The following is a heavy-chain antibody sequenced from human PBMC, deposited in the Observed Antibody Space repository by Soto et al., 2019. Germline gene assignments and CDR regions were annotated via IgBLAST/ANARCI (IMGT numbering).Heavy chain of an antibody. V-gene: IGHV4-34*01. Sequence: PSETLSLTCAVYGGSFSRYYWNWIRQPPGKGLEWIGEINHSGSTNYNPSLKSRVTISVDTSKNQFSLKLSSVTAADTAVYYCARGLPSPNVWGKGTTVTVSS. CDR1: GGSFSRYY. J-gene: IGHJ6*04. CDR2: INHSGST. CDR3: ARGLPSPNV.